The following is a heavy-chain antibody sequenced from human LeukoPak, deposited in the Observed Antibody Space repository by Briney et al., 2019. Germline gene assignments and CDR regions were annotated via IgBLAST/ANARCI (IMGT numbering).Heavy chain of an antibody. D-gene: IGHD6-6*01. CDR1: GGSISSYY. J-gene: IGHJ2*01. CDR3: ARGVKIEYSSSSRNWFFDL. CDR2: IYTSGST. V-gene: IGHV4-4*07. Sequence: SETLSLTCTVSGGSISSYYWSWIRQPAGKGLEWIGRIYTSGSTNYNPSLKSRVTMSVDTSKNQFSLKLSSVTAADTAVYYCARGVKIEYSSSSRNWFFDLWGRGTLVTVSS.